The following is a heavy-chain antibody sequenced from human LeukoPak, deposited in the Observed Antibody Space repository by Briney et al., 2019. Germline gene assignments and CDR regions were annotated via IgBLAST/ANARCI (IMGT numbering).Heavy chain of an antibody. D-gene: IGHD3-16*01. CDR3: ARSDVGGTGR. J-gene: IGHJ4*02. V-gene: IGHV4-34*01. Sequence: SETLSLTCSVYGGSFSGYYWSWIRQPPGKGLEWIGEINHSGSTNYNPSLKSRVTISVDTSKNQFSLKLSSVTAADTAVYYCARSDVGGTGRWGQGTLVTVSS. CDR1: GGSFSGYY. CDR2: INHSGST.